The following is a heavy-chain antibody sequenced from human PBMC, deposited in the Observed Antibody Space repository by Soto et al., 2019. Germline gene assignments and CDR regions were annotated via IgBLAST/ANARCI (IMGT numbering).Heavy chain of an antibody. CDR1: AGSFTTYY. Sequence: QVQLQQWGAGLLKPSETLSLTCAVYAGSFTTYYWSWIRQPPGKGLEWIGEINSSGSTNYNPSLKSRLNISVDTSKNQFSLRLTSVTAADTAVYYCARIRARFSRSAFDIWGQGTMVTVSS. J-gene: IGHJ3*02. D-gene: IGHD3-10*01. CDR2: INSSGST. CDR3: ARIRARFSRSAFDI. V-gene: IGHV4-34*01.